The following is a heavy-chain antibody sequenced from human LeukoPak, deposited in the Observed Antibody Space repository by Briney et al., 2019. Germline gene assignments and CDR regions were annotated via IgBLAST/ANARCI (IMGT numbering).Heavy chain of an antibody. D-gene: IGHD3-16*01. V-gene: IGHV4-61*01. J-gene: IGHJ5*02. CDR1: XGXXXXXNYX. Sequence: EXLSLTCTXXXGXXXXXNYXXXWLRXXXGKALEWIGYIYYTGSTSYNPSLEGRVTISVDTSKNQFSVKLNSVTAADTAVYYCARHYGPWGQGTLVTVSS. CDR3: ARHYGP. CDR2: IYYTGST.